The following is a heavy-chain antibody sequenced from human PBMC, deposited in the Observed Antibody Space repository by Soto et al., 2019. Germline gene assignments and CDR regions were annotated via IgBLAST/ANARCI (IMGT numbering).Heavy chain of an antibody. V-gene: IGHV3-53*01. J-gene: IGHJ4*02. CDR3: AKDLITIFGIPDFH. CDR1: GFTVSNNY. Sequence: PGGSLRLSCAASGFTVSNNYMSWVRQAPRKGLEWVSIIYSSGSTYYADSVKGRFTISRDNSKNTLYLQMNSLRAEDTAVYYCAKDLITIFGIPDFHWGQGTLVTVSS. CDR2: IYSSGST. D-gene: IGHD3-3*01.